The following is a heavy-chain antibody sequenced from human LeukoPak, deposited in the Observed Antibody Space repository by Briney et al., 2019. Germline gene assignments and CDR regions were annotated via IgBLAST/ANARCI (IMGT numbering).Heavy chain of an antibody. Sequence: GGSLRLSCVASGFTFSSYWMTWVRQAPGKGLEWISYISSGSSTIYYADSVKGRFTISRDNAKNSLYLQMNSLRAEDTAVYYCARVLHKRNYDSSDYYGYWGQGTLVTVSS. CDR1: GFTFSSYW. V-gene: IGHV3-48*01. J-gene: IGHJ4*02. CDR2: ISSGSSTI. D-gene: IGHD3-22*01. CDR3: ARVLHKRNYDSSDYYGY.